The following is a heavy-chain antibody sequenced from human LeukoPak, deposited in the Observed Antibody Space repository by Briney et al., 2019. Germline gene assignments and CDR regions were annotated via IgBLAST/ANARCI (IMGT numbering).Heavy chain of an antibody. CDR3: ARVAGYSSFYSFYGLDV. J-gene: IGHJ6*01. CDR2: IYYFGST. Sequence: SETLSLTCTVSGGPIKSYYWSCIREPSGKGLEWIGYIYYFGSTNYNPSLKSRVTISVDTSKNQVSLKLSSVTAADTAVYYCARVAGYSSFYSFYGLDVWGQGTTVTVSS. CDR1: GGPIKSYY. V-gene: IGHV4-59*01. D-gene: IGHD6-13*01.